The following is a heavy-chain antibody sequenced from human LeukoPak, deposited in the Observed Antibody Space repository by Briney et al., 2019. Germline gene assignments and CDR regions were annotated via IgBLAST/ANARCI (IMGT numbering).Heavy chain of an antibody. V-gene: IGHV3-30*18. D-gene: IGHD3-16*02. CDR2: ISYDGSNK. Sequence: PGRSLRPSCAASGFTFSNFGMHWVRQAPGQGLEWVAVISYDGSNKYYADSVKGRFTISRDNSKNTLYLQMNSLRAEDTAVYYCAKASVYVYYGMDVWGQGTTVTVSS. CDR1: GFTFSNFG. CDR3: AKASVYVYYGMDV. J-gene: IGHJ6*02.